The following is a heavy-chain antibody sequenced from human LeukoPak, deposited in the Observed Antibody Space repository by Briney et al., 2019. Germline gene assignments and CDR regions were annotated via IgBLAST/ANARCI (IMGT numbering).Heavy chain of an antibody. CDR1: GFTFSNYA. D-gene: IGHD2-21*02. Sequence: GRSLRLSCATSGFTFSNYAIHWVRQAPGKGLEWVADISFDGDNEYYADSVKGRFTISRDNSKNTVDLQMNSLRVEDTVVYFCAKDKDTPATAQPQRGYFESWGQGTLVTVSS. CDR3: AKDKDTPATAQPQRGYFES. V-gene: IGHV3-30-3*01. CDR2: ISFDGDNE. J-gene: IGHJ4*02.